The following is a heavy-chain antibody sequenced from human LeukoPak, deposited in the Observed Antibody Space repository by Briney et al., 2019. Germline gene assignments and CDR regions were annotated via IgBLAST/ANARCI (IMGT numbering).Heavy chain of an antibody. CDR2: ISSSSSYI. V-gene: IGHV3-21*01. J-gene: IGHJ4*02. CDR1: GFTFSSYS. D-gene: IGHD6-19*01. CDR3: ASSSLRSYSSGWYGY. Sequence: GGSLRLSCAASGFTFSSYSMNWVRQAPGKGLEWVSSISSSSSYIYYADSVKGRFTISRDNAKNSLYLQMNSLRAEDTAVYYCASSSLRSYSSGWYGYWGQGTLVTVSS.